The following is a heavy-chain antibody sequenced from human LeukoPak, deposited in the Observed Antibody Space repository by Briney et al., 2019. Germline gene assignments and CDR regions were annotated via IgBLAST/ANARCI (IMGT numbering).Heavy chain of an antibody. V-gene: IGHV1-2*02. D-gene: IGHD3-3*01. CDR3: ARESNAITIFGVVYNWFDP. J-gene: IGHJ5*02. CDR2: INPKSGDT. Sequence: ASVKVSCKASGYTFTGYYMHWVRQAPGQGLEWMGWINPKSGDTNYAQKFQGRVTMTRDTSISTAYMDMSSLRSDDTAVYYCARESNAITIFGVVYNWFDPWGQGTLVTVSS. CDR1: GYTFTGYY.